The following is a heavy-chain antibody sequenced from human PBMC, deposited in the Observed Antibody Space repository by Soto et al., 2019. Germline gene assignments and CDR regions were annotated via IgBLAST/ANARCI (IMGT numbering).Heavy chain of an antibody. J-gene: IGHJ6*02. CDR1: GFTFSDYA. V-gene: IGHV3-23*01. CDR2: ISGSGGST. Sequence: LRLSCVASGFTFSDYAMAWVRQSPGKGLEWVSSISGSGGSTYYADSVKGRFTISRDNSKNTVFLQMNSLRAEDTAVYYCAKDHGMDVWGQGATVTVSS. CDR3: AKDHGMDV.